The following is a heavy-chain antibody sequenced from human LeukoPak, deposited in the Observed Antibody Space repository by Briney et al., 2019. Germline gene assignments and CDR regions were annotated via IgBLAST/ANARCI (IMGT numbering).Heavy chain of an antibody. V-gene: IGHV3-48*04. CDR2: ISSSGGTI. J-gene: IGHJ4*02. D-gene: IGHD5-18*01. CDR1: GFTFSSYA. CDR3: AYTAMVYPPNPDY. Sequence: GGSLRLSCAASGFTFSSYAMSWVRQAPGKGLEWVSYISSSGGTIYYADSVKGRFTISRDNAKNSLYLQMNSLRAEDTAVYYCAYTAMVYPPNPDYWGQGTLVTVSS.